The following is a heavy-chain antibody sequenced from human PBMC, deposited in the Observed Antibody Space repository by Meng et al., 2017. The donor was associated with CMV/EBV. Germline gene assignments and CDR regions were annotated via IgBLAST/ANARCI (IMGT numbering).Heavy chain of an antibody. CDR1: GFTFSDYY. Sequence: LSLTCAASGFTFSDYYMSWIRQAPGKGLEWVSYISSSGSTIYYADSVKGRFTISRDNAKNSLYLQMNSLRAEDTAVYYCARVSRYDFWSGIYYYYGMDVWGQGTTVTVSS. CDR2: ISSSGSTI. D-gene: IGHD3-3*01. CDR3: ARVSRYDFWSGIYYYYGMDV. V-gene: IGHV3-11*04. J-gene: IGHJ6*02.